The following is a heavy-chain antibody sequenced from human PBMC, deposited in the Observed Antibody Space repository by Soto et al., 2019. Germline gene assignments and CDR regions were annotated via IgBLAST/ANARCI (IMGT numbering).Heavy chain of an antibody. CDR2: INHSGST. D-gene: IGHD6-6*01. CDR3: ASGPIAARPTWFDP. J-gene: IGHJ5*02. V-gene: IGHV4-34*01. Sequence: QVQLQQWGAGLLKPSETLSLTCAVYGGSFSGYYWSWIRQPPGKGLEWIGEINHSGSTNYNPSLKSRVTISVDTSKNQCSLKLSSVTAADTAVYYCASGPIAARPTWFDPWGQGTLVTVSS. CDR1: GGSFSGYY.